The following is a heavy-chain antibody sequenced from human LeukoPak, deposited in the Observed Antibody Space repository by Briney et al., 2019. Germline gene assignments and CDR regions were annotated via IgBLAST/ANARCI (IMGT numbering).Heavy chain of an antibody. J-gene: IGHJ5*02. Sequence: QPGGSLILSCAASGFTFSSYAMSWVRPAPGKGLEWVSAISGSGGSTYYADSVKGRFTISRDNSKNTLYLQMNSLRAEDTAVYYCAKAGSLYSSNNWFDPWGQGTLVTVSS. CDR2: ISGSGGST. CDR3: AKAGSLYSSNNWFDP. D-gene: IGHD6-13*01. V-gene: IGHV3-23*01. CDR1: GFTFSSYA.